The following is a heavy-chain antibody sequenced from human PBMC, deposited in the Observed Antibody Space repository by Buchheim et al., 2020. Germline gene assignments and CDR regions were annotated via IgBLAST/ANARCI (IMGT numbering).Heavy chain of an antibody. CDR2: IFYSGST. CDR1: GGSINNGGYY. V-gene: IGHV4-30-4*08. Sequence: QVQLQESGPGLVKPSQTLSLTCTVSGGSINNGGYYWSWIRQHAGKGLEWIGYIFYSGSTYYNPSLKSRVIISVDTSKNQFSLKLSSVTAADTAVYYCASLGVGARGEEFDYWGQGTL. CDR3: ASLGVGARGEEFDY. D-gene: IGHD1-26*01. J-gene: IGHJ4*02.